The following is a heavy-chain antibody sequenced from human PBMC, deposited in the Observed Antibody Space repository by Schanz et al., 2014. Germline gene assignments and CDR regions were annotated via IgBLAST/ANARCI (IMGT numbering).Heavy chain of an antibody. Sequence: QVQLQESGPGLVKPSQTLSLTCAVSGGSISSGGYSWSWIRQPPGKGLDWIGYIFFRGSTYYNPSRTSRVTISIDTSKNQSSLRLTSGTAADTAVYYCYGMDVWGQGTTVTVSS. CDR3: YGMDV. CDR1: GGSISSGGYS. CDR2: IFFRGST. V-gene: IGHV4-30-4*07. J-gene: IGHJ6*02.